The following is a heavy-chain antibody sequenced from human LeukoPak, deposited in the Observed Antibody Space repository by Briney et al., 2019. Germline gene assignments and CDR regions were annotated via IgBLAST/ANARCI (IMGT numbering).Heavy chain of an antibody. J-gene: IGHJ6*02. V-gene: IGHV3-21*01. D-gene: IGHD2-2*01. CDR1: GFTFSSYS. Sequence: GGSPRLSCAASGFTFSSYSMNWVRQAPGKGLEWVSSISSSSSYIYYADSVKGRFTISRDNAKNSLYLQMNSLRAEDTAVYYCARLDCSSTSCYQYGMDVWGQGTTVTVSS. CDR3: ARLDCSSTSCYQYGMDV. CDR2: ISSSSSYI.